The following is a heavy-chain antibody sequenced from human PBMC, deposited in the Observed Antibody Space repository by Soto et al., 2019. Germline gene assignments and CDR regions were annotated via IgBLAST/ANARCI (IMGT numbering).Heavy chain of an antibody. CDR1: SGSLSGYY. CDR2: ISPSGTT. V-gene: IGHV4-34*01. CDR3: ARAPKVSGSAQTRPDF. J-gene: IGHJ4*02. D-gene: IGHD6-6*01. Sequence: SETLSLTCSLYSGSLSGYYWSWIRQPPGKGLEWIGEISPSGTTNYSPSLKSRVSISVDTSMNQFSLSLTSLTAADTAVYYCARAPKVSGSAQTRPDFWGQGSLVTVSS.